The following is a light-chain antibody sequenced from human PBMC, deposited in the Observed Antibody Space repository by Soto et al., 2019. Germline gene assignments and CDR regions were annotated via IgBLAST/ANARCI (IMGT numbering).Light chain of an antibody. J-gene: IGKJ3*01. V-gene: IGKV1-39*01. CDR3: QQSYSTPGFT. CDR1: QSISSY. Sequence: DIQMTQSPSSLSASVGDRVTITCRASQSISSYLNWYQQKPGKAPKHLIYAGSSLQSGVPSRFSGSASGTAFTLTITSLQPEDFATYYCQQSYSTPGFTFGPGTKVDIK. CDR2: AGS.